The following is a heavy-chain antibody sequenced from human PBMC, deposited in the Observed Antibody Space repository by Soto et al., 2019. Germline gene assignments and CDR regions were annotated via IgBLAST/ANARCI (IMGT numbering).Heavy chain of an antibody. CDR2: IYPADSDT. CDR3: ARTTGNFFSYFDY. D-gene: IGHD1-7*01. J-gene: IGHJ4*02. CDR1: GYSFTTYW. Sequence: LGESLKISCKSSGYSFTTYWIGWVRQMPGKGLEWMGIIYPADSDTRYSPSFQGQVTISADKSISVVYLQWSSLKASDTAIYYCARTTGNFFSYFDYWGQGTPVTVSS. V-gene: IGHV5-51*01.